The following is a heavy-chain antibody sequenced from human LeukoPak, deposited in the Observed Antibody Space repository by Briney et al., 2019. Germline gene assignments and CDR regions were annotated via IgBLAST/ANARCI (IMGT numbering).Heavy chain of an antibody. D-gene: IGHD3-9*01. CDR2: ISSSGSTI. CDR1: GFTFSDYY. CDR3: AREETYYDILTGYHRPLYFDY. J-gene: IGHJ4*02. V-gene: IGHV3-11*01. Sequence: GGSLRLSCAASGFTFSDYYMSWIRQAPGKGLEWVSYISSSGSTIYYADSVKGRFTISRDNAKNSLYLQMNSLRAEDTAVCYCAREETYYDILTGYHRPLYFDYWGQGTLVTVSS.